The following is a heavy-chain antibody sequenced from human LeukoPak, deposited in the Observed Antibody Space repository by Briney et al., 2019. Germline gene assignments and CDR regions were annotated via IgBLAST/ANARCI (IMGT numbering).Heavy chain of an antibody. CDR1: GFTFSSSA. CDR2: ISASGGST. Sequence: PGGSLRLSCAASGFTFSSSAMSWVRQVPGKGLEWVSGISASGGSTYYADSVKGRFTISRDNSKNTLYLEMSSLRVEDTAIYYCAKWPEGAMDYFDYWGQGTLVTVSS. D-gene: IGHD3-16*01. V-gene: IGHV3-23*01. J-gene: IGHJ4*02. CDR3: AKWPEGAMDYFDY.